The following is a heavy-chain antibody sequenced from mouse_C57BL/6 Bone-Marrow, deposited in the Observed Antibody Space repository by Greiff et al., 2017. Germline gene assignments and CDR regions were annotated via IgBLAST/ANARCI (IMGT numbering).Heavy chain of an antibody. CDR1: GYAFTNYL. V-gene: IGHV1-54*01. J-gene: IGHJ2*01. CDR3: ARGLYDYYYFDY. CDR2: INPGSGGT. D-gene: IGHD2-4*01. Sequence: QVQLKQSGAELVRPGTSVKVSCKASGYAFTNYLIEWVKQRPGQGLEWIGVINPGSGGTNYNEKFKGKATLTADKSSSTAYMQLSSLTSEDSAVYFCARGLYDYYYFDYWGQGTTLTVSS.